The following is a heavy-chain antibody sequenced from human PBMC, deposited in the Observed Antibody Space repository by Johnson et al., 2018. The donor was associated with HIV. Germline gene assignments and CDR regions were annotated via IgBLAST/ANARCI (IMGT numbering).Heavy chain of an antibody. V-gene: IGHV3-49*03. CDR1: GFTFDDYA. J-gene: IGHJ3*02. CDR3: SFYCSGGSCYGGYAFDI. CDR2: TRSKAYSGTT. D-gene: IGHD2-15*01. Sequence: VQLVESGGVVVQPGGSLRLSCAASGFTFDDYAMNWFRQAPGKGLEWVGFTRSKAYSGTTEYAASVKGRFSISRDDSKSIAYLQMNSMKTEDTAMYYCSFYCSGGSCYGGYAFDIWGQGTMVTVSS.